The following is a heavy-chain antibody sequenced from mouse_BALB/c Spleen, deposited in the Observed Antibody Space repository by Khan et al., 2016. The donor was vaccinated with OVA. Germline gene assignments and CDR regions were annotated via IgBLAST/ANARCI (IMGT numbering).Heavy chain of an antibody. V-gene: IGHV5-17*02. J-gene: IGHJ1*01. CDR2: ISSGSSTI. CDR1: GFTFSSFG. D-gene: IGHD2-1*01. CDR3: ARSGGNFHWYFDV. Sequence: EVELVESGGGLVQPGGSRKLSCAASGFTFSSFGMHWVRQAPKKGLEWVAYISSGSSTIYYVDTVKGRFTISRDNHKNTLFLQMTSLRSEDTTMYYCARSGGNFHWYFDVWDAGTSVTVSS.